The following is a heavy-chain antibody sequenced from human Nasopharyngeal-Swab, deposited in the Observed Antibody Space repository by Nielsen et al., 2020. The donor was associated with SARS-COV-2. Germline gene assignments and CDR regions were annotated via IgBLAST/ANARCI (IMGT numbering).Heavy chain of an antibody. CDR2: ISSSSSYI. V-gene: IGHV3-21*01. CDR3: ARPFRKGAFDI. J-gene: IGHJ3*02. Sequence: VRQMPGKGLEWVSSISSSSSYIYYADSVKGRFTISRDNAKNSLYLQMNSLRAEDTAVYYRARPFRKGAFDIWGQGTMVTVSS.